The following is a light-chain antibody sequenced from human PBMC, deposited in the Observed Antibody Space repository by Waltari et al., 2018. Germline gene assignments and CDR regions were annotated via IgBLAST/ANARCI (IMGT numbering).Light chain of an antibody. CDR2: SND. CDR3: ATWDYSLSGQV. J-gene: IGLJ3*02. V-gene: IGLV1-44*01. CDR1: RSNSGSHT. Sequence: QSVLPPPPSESGTPGQRVTLACSGARSNSGSHTVTWYQQVPGLAPKLLIYSNDQRPSRVPDRFSGSKSDTSASLVISGLQSEDEADYYCATWDYSLSGQVFGGGTKLSVL.